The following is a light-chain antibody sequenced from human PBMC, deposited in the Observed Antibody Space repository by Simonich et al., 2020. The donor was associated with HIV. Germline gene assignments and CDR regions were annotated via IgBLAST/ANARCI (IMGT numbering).Light chain of an antibody. V-gene: IGKV3-11*01. CDR3: QQYGSFT. J-gene: IGKJ3*01. Sequence: EIVLTQSPATLSLSPGERATPSCRASQSVSSYLAWYQQKPGQAPRLLIYDASNRATGIPARFSGSGSGTDFTLTISRLEPEDFAVYYCQQYGSFTFGPGTKVDIK. CDR1: QSVSSY. CDR2: DAS.